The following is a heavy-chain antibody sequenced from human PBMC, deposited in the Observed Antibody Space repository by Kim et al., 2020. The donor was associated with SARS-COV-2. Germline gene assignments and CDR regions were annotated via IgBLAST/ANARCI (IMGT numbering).Heavy chain of an antibody. D-gene: IGHD6-13*01. J-gene: IGHJ1*01. CDR3: ARDAGRVGTASAEYFQH. CDR2: ISSSSRYI. Sequence: GGSLRLSCAASGFTFSSYSMNWVRQAPGEGLEWVSSISSSSRYIYYADSVRGRFTISRDNAKNALYLQMDSLRAEDTAMYYCARDAGRVGTASAEYFQHWGQGTLVTVSS. CDR1: GFTFSSYS. V-gene: IGHV3-21*01.